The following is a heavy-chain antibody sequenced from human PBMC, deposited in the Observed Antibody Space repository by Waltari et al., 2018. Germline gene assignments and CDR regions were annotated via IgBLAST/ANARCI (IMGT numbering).Heavy chain of an antibody. J-gene: IGHJ4*02. CDR2: IYYSGST. CDR3: ARRAVTTTSFDY. CDR1: GGSSSSSSYY. V-gene: IGHV4-39*07. Sequence: QLQLQESGPGLVKPSETLSPTCTVSGGSSSSSSYYWGWIRQPQGKGLEWIGSIYYSGSTYYNPSLKSRVTISVETSKNQFSLKLSSVTAEETAVYYCARRAVTTTSFDYWGQGTLVTVSS. D-gene: IGHD4-17*01.